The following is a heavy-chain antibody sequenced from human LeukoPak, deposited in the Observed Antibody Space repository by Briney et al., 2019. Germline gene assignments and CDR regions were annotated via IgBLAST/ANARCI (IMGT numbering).Heavy chain of an antibody. D-gene: IGHD5-12*01. CDR3: ARVLPAVVIVAYYYYMDV. Sequence: ASVKVSCKASGYTFTGYYMHWVRQAPGQGLEWMGWINPNSGGTNYAQKFQGRVTMTRDTSISTAYMELSRLRSDDTAVYYCARVLPAVVIVAYYYYMDVWGEGTTVTVSS. V-gene: IGHV1-2*02. CDR2: INPNSGGT. J-gene: IGHJ6*03. CDR1: GYTFTGYY.